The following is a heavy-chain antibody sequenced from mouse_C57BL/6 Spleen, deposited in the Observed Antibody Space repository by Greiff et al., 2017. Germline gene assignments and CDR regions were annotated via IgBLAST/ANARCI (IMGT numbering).Heavy chain of an antibody. J-gene: IGHJ2*01. CDR2: INPYNGGT. CDR3: ARSTTVVAGDY. D-gene: IGHD1-1*01. CDR1: GYTFTDYY. Sequence: EVQLQQPGPVLVKPGASVKMSCKASGYTFTDYYMNWVKQSHGKSLEWIGVINPYNGGTSYNQKFKGKATLTVDKSSSTAYMELNSLTSEDSAVYYCARSTTVVAGDYWGQGTTLTVSS. V-gene: IGHV1-19*01.